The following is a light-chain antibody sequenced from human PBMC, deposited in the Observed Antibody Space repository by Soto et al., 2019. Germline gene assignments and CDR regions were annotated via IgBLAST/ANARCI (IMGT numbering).Light chain of an antibody. CDR1: SSNIGATYD. V-gene: IGLV1-40*01. Sequence: QSVLTQPPSVSGAPGQRVTISCTGSSSNIGATYDVQWYQQLPGTAPKLLIYGNSNRPSGVPDRFSGSKSGTSASLAITGLQADDEADYYCQYYYSSLSAHYVFGTGTKLTVL. J-gene: IGLJ1*01. CDR2: GNS. CDR3: QYYYSSLSAHYV.